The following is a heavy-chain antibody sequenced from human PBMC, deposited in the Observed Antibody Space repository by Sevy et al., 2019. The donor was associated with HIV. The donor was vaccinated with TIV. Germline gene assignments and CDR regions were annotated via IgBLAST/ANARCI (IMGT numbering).Heavy chain of an antibody. CDR2: ISISSGTI. CDR1: GFTFTTYN. D-gene: IGHD3-22*01. Sequence: GGSLRLSCAASGFTFTTYNMNWVRQAPGKGLEWVSYISISSGTIYYADSVKGRFTISRDNAKNSLYLQMNSLRAEDTAVYYCARGPTYYYDSSRYDWFDPWGQGTLVTVSS. J-gene: IGHJ5*02. V-gene: IGHV3-48*01. CDR3: ARGPTYYYDSSRYDWFDP.